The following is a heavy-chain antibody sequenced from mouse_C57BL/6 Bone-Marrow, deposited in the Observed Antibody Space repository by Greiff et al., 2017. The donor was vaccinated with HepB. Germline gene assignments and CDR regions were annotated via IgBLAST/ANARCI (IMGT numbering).Heavy chain of an antibody. CDR3: ARDEDYSGSCYVGLDY. J-gene: IGHJ4*01. V-gene: IGHV1-26*01. Sequence: EVQLQQSGPELVKPGASVKISCKASGYTFTDYYMNWVKQSHGKSLEWIGDINPNNGGTSYNQKFKGKATLTVDKSSSTAYMELRSLTSEDSAVYYCARDEDYSGSCYVGLDYWGQGTSVTVSS. CDR2: INPNNGGT. D-gene: IGHD1-1*01. CDR1: GYTFTDYY.